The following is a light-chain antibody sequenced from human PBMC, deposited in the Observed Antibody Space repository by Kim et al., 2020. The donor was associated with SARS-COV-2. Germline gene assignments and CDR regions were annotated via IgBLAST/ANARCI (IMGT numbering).Light chain of an antibody. CDR3: QQYNSYPLT. J-gene: IGKJ4*01. CDR2: DAS. Sequence: DIQMTQSPSTLSASVGDRVTITCRASQSISNWLAWYQQKPGKAPKLLIYDASSVGSGVPSRISGSGSGTEFTLAISSLQSDDFATYYCQQYNSYPLTFGGGTKVDIK. CDR1: QSISNW. V-gene: IGKV1-5*01.